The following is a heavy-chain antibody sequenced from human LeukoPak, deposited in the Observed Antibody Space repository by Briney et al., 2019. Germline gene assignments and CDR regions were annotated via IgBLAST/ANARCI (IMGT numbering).Heavy chain of an antibody. Sequence: SETLSLTCTVSGGSISSSSYYWGWIRQPPGKGLEWIGSIYYSGSTYYNPSLKSRVTISVDTSKNQFSLKLSSVTAADTAVYYCARGTPRMVRGVADAFDIWGQGTMVTVSS. CDR3: ARGTPRMVRGVADAFDI. J-gene: IGHJ3*02. CDR2: IYYSGST. D-gene: IGHD3-10*01. CDR1: GGSISSSSYY. V-gene: IGHV4-39*07.